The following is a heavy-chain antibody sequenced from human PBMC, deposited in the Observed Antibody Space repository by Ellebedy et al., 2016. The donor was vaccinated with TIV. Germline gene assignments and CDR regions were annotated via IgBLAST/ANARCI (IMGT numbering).Heavy chain of an antibody. CDR2: INPNSGGT. CDR3: ARIRCSSTSCYRRRGGYYYYYYMDV. Sequence: ASVKVSXXASGYTFTGYYMHWVRQAPGQGLEWMGWINPNSGGTNYAQKFQGRVTMTRDTSISTAYMELSSLRSEDTAVYYCARIRCSSTSCYRRRGGYYYYYYMDVWGKGTTVTVSS. V-gene: IGHV1-2*02. D-gene: IGHD2-2*02. J-gene: IGHJ6*03. CDR1: GYTFTGYY.